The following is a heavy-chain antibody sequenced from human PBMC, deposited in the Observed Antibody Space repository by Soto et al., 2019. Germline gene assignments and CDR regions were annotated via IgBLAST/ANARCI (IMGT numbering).Heavy chain of an antibody. Sequence: QVQLVQSGAEVKKPGASVKVSCKASGYTFTSYAMHWVRQAAGQRLEWMGWINAGNGNTKYSQKFQGRVTITRDTSASTAYMELSSLRSEDTAVYYCATIAVAGTGLAFDIWGQGTMVTVSS. V-gene: IGHV1-3*01. J-gene: IGHJ3*02. CDR3: ATIAVAGTGLAFDI. CDR1: GYTFTSYA. D-gene: IGHD6-19*01. CDR2: INAGNGNT.